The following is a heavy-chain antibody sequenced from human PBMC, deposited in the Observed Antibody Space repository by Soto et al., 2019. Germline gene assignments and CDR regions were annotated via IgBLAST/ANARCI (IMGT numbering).Heavy chain of an antibody. Sequence: KSSEALSVTCAFYVGSFSAYHWSWIRQPPGKGLESIGEINHSGGTNYNPSLKSRATISLDTSKNQLSLILSSVTAADTAVYFCARGGNCSTTSCPLGYHSGMDVWGQGTTVTVSS. J-gene: IGHJ6*01. CDR1: VGSFSAYH. CDR3: ARGGNCSTTSCPLGYHSGMDV. D-gene: IGHD2-2*01. V-gene: IGHV4-34*01. CDR2: INHSGGT.